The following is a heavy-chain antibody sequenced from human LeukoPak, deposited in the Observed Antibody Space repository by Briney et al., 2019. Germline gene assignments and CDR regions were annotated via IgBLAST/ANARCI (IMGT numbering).Heavy chain of an antibody. D-gene: IGHD5-12*01. J-gene: IGHJ4*02. CDR3: GASGYDPSPFDY. CDR2: IYYSGST. Sequence: SETPSLTCTVSGGSISSSSYYWGWIRQPPGKGLEWIGSIYYSGSTYYNPSLKSRVTISVDTSKNQFSLKLSSVTAADTAVYYCGASGYDPSPFDYWGQGTLVTVSS. V-gene: IGHV4-39*05. CDR1: GGSISSSSYY.